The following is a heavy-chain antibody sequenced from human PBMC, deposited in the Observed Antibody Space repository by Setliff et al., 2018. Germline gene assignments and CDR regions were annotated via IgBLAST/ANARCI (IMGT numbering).Heavy chain of an antibody. CDR3: ARAAGYSSSWYHYYYGMDV. Sequence: SETLSLPCTVSGGSISSSRYYWGWIRQPPGKGLEWIGSINYSGSTYYNPSLKSRVTISVETSKNQFSLKLSSVTAADTAVYYCARAAGYSSSWYHYYYGMDVWGQGTTVTVSS. V-gene: IGHV4-39*01. D-gene: IGHD6-13*01. J-gene: IGHJ6*02. CDR1: GGSISSSRYY. CDR2: INYSGST.